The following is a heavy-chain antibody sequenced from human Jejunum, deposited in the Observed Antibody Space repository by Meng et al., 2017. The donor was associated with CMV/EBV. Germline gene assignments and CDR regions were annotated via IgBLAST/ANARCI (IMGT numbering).Heavy chain of an antibody. D-gene: IGHD4-23*01. J-gene: IGHJ5*02. CDR2: MNPTSGNT. CDR3: ARDYGGNSGWFDP. V-gene: IGHV1-8*01. Sequence: KASGYTFTNYDINWVRQATGQGLEWMGWMNPTSGNTGSAQKFQGRVILTRDISISTAYMELSNLGSEDSAIYYCARDYGGNSGWFDPWGQGTLVTVSS. CDR1: GYTFTNYD.